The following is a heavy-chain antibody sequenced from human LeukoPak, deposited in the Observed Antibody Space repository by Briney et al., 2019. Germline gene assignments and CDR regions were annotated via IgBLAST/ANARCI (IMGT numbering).Heavy chain of an antibody. CDR2: IYTSGST. CDR3: ARRGILTGYSYFDY. V-gene: IGHV4-4*07. J-gene: IGHJ4*02. Sequence: PPETLSLTCTVSGGSISSYYWSWIRQPAGKGLEWIGRIYTSGSTNYNPSLKSRVTMSVDTSKNQFSLKLSSVTAADTAVYYCARRGILTGYSYFDYWGQGTLVTVSS. CDR1: GGSISSYY. D-gene: IGHD3-9*01.